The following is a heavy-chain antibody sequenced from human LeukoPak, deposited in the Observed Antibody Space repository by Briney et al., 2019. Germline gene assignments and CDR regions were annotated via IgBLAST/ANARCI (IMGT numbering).Heavy chain of an antibody. J-gene: IGHJ4*02. Sequence: ASVKVSCKASGYTFTSYSISWVRQAPGQGLEWMGWISAYNGNTNYAQKLQGRVTMTTDTSTSTAYMELRSLRSDDTAVYYCARDSRYWCSGYSYYFDYWGQGTLVTVSS. CDR3: ARDSRYWCSGYSYYFDY. V-gene: IGHV1-18*01. CDR1: GYTFTSYS. CDR2: ISAYNGNT. D-gene: IGHD3-22*01.